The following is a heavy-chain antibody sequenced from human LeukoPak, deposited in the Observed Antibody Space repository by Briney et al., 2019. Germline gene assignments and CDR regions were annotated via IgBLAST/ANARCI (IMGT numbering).Heavy chain of an antibody. CDR1: GYNFASHT. J-gene: IGHJ3*02. CDR3: ARDRRDYVSGGKDGFDI. V-gene: IGHV1-3*01. D-gene: IGHD3-10*01. Sequence: ASVKVPCKASGYNFASHTIHWVRQAPGQSLEWMGWINAGNGNTKYSQKFQGRVTTSRDTSASTAYMELSSLRSEDTAVFYCARDRRDYVSGGKDGFDIWGQGTMVTVSS. CDR2: INAGNGNT.